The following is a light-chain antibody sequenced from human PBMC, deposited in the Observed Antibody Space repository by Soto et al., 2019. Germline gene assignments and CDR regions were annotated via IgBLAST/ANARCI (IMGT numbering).Light chain of an antibody. CDR1: SSDVGGYNY. J-gene: IGLJ2*01. Sequence: QSVLTQPASVSGSPGQSITISCTGTSSDVGGYNYVSWYQQYPGKAPKLMIFGVSDRPSGVSNRFSGSKSGNTASLTISGLQAEDEADYYCSSYKTSSTVVVFGGGTKLPS. CDR2: GVS. CDR3: SSYKTSSTVVV. V-gene: IGLV2-14*01.